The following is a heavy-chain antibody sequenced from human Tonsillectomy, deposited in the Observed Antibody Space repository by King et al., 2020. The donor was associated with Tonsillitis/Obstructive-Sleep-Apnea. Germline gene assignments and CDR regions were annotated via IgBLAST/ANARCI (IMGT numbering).Heavy chain of an antibody. CDR3: ARHGVYYVSSVYCYVVWLDL. D-gene: IGHD3-22*01. CDR2: IYYSGST. CDR1: GGSISSYY. V-gene: IGHV4-59*08. J-gene: IGHJ5*02. Sequence: QLQESGPGLVKPSETLSLTCTVSGGSISSYYWSWIRQPPGKGLEWIGYIYYSGSTNYNPSLQSRITITVDTSKNQFSLKLSSVTAADTAVYYCARHGVYYVSSVYCYVVWLDLWGQGTLVTVSS.